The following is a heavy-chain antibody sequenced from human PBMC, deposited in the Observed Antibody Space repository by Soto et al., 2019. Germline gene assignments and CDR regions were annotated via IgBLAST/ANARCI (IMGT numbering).Heavy chain of an antibody. Sequence: EVQLVESGGGLIQPGGSLRLSCAVSGFTVSNNYMSWVRQAPGKGLEGVSVIYSGGYTAYGDSVKGRFTISRDNSKNTLFFQKKGPGAAAPAGFFGGRRAGGGGYWGQGTLVTVSS. CDR2: IYSGGYT. CDR1: GFTVSNNY. V-gene: IGHV3-53*01. CDR3: GRRAGGGGY. J-gene: IGHJ4*02. D-gene: IGHD3-16*01.